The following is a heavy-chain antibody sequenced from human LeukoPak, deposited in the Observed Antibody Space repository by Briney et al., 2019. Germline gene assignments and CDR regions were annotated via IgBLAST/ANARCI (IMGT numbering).Heavy chain of an antibody. Sequence: GGSLTLSCTASGCTFSSYSMNWVRHPQGKGLGWVSSGSGSSTYIYYAASVKGRFTISRDNSKNSLYLKMTRLSAEDTAVYYCARGWTRVWFGELRSEAIDYWGQGTLVTVSS. D-gene: IGHD3-10*01. CDR2: GSGSSTYI. J-gene: IGHJ4*02. V-gene: IGHV3-21*01. CDR1: GCTFSSYS. CDR3: ARGWTRVWFGELRSEAIDY.